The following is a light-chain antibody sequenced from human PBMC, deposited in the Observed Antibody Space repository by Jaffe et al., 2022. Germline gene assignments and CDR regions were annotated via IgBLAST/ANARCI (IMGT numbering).Light chain of an antibody. J-gene: IGLJ2*01. Sequence: QSALTQPASVSGSPGQSITISCTGTSSDVGGYNYVSWYQQHPGKAPKLLIYEVNYRPSGASNRFSGSKSGNTASLTISGLQAEDEADYYCSSYTSSSTMVFGGGTKLTVL. V-gene: IGLV2-14*01. CDR3: SSYTSSSTMV. CDR1: SSDVGGYNY. CDR2: EVN.